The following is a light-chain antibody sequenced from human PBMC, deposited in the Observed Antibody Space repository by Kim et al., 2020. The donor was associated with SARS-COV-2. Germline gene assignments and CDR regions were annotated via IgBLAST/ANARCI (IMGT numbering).Light chain of an antibody. CDR3: QQYYSNALT. V-gene: IGKV4-1*01. J-gene: IGKJ4*01. CDR1: QSLLYTSNNKNY. CDR2: WAS. Sequence: DIVMTQSPDSLAVSLGERATINCKSSQSLLYTSNNKNYLAWYQHKPGQPPKLLIYWASTRDSGVPDRFTGSGSGTDFTLTISSLQAEDVAVYYCQQYYSNALTFGGGTKVDIK.